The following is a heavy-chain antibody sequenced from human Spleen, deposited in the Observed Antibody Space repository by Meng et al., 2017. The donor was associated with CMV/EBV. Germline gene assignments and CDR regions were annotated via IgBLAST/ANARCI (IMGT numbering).Heavy chain of an antibody. V-gene: IGHV3-7*01. CDR3: ARGEGSY. CDR2: IKQDGSEQ. Sequence: GESLKISCAASGFTFSSYWMPWVRRAPGKGLEWVANIKQDGSEQYYADSVRGRFTISRDNAKNSLYLQMNSLRAEDTAVYYCARGEGSYWGQGTLVTVSS. D-gene: IGHD1-26*01. J-gene: IGHJ4*02. CDR1: GFTFSSYW.